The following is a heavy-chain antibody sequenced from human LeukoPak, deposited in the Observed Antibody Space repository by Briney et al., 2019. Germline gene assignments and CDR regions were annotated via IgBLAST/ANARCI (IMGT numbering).Heavy chain of an antibody. CDR1: GFTVSSNY. CDR3: ARETSGYAYFDY. D-gene: IGHD3-22*01. V-gene: IGHV3-53*01. CDR2: IHSSGTT. J-gene: IGHJ4*02. Sequence: GGSLRLSCAASGFTVSSNYMSWVRQAPGKGLEWVSVIHSSGTTYYADSVKGRFIISRDNSKNTLYVQMNSLTAEDTAVYYCARETSGYAYFDYWGQGTLVTVSS.